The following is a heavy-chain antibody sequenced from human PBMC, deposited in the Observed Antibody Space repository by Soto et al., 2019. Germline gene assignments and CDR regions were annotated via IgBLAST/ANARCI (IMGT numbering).Heavy chain of an antibody. CDR3: ASNLLSPTPDY. CDR2: MNPNSGNG. V-gene: IGHV1-8*01. D-gene: IGHD2-15*01. J-gene: IGHJ4*02. Sequence: ASVKVSCKASGYAFSNNDISWVRQGTGQGLEWMGWMNPNSGNGGYAQKFQGRFTISRDNAKNSLYLQMDSLTAEDTAVYYCASNLLSPTPDYWGQGTLVTVSS. CDR1: GYAFSNND.